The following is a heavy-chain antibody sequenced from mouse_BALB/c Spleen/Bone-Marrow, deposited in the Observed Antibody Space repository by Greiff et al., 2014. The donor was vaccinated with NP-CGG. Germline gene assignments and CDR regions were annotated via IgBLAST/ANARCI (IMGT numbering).Heavy chain of an antibody. Sequence: VKLVESGPRLVAPSQSLSITCNVSGFSLSRYSVHWVRQPPGKGLEWLGMIWGVGSTDYYSALKSILRISKDNSKSKVYLKMNSLQTEDTAMYSGDSLDGNYAYYFDYWGQGTTLTVSS. D-gene: IGHD2-1*01. CDR1: GFSLSRYS. CDR2: IWGVGST. J-gene: IGHJ2*01. CDR3: DSLDGNYAYYFDY. V-gene: IGHV2-6-4*01.